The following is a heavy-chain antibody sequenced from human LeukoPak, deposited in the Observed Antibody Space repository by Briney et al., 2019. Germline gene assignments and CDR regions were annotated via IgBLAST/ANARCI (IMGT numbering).Heavy chain of an antibody. D-gene: IGHD2-2*01. CDR3: TRDFVVVPAAIDLFDY. J-gene: IGHJ4*02. Sequence: GGSLRLSCAASGFTFGDYAMSWVRQAPGKGLEWVGFIRSKAYGGTTEYAASVKGRFTISRDDSKSIAYLQMNSLKTEDTAVYYCTRDFVVVPAAIDLFDYWGQGTLVTVSS. CDR2: IRSKAYGGTT. V-gene: IGHV3-49*04. CDR1: GFTFGDYA.